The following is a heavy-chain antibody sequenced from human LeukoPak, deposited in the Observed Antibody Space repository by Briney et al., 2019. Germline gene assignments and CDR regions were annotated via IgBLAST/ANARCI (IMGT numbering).Heavy chain of an antibody. Sequence: SETLSLTCAVYGGSFSGYYWSWIRQPPGKGLEWIGEINHSGSTNYNPSLKSRVTISVDTSKNQFSLKLSSVTAADTAVYYCARTRGYSYEFDYWGQGTLVTVSS. CDR3: ARTRGYSYEFDY. CDR1: GGSFSGYY. CDR2: INHSGST. J-gene: IGHJ4*02. D-gene: IGHD5-18*01. V-gene: IGHV4-34*01.